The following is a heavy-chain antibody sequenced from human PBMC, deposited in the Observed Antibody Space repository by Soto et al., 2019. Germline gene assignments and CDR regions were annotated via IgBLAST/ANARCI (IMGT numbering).Heavy chain of an antibody. CDR2: MGWNGDII. D-gene: IGHD6-19*01. J-gene: IGHJ6*02. Sequence: EVQLVESGGDLVQPGRSLRLSCTASGFSFDDYANHWVRQAPGKGLGWVSGMGWNGDIIDYADSVKGRFTISRDNVKNSLYLQMNSLRIEDTALYFCAKESAAYSSGWHALDVWGQGTTVTVSS. CDR1: GFSFDDYA. CDR3: AKESAAYSSGWHALDV. V-gene: IGHV3-9*01.